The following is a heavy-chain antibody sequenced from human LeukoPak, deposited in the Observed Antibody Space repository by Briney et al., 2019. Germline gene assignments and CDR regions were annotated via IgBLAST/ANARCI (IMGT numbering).Heavy chain of an antibody. V-gene: IGHV3-23*01. CDR3: AKGRLLGWELTYYFDY. D-gene: IGHD1-26*01. CDR2: ISGSGSTT. J-gene: IGHJ4*02. Sequence: PGGSLRLSCAVSGFSFSSYAMNWVRQAPGKGLEWVSAISGSGSTTYHADSVKGRFTISRDNSKNMLYLQMNSLRAEDTAVYFCAKGRLLGWELTYYFDYWGQGTLVTVSP. CDR1: GFSFSSYA.